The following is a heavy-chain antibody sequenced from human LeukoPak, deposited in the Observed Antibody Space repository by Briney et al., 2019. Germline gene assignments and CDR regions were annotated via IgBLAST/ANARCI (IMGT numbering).Heavy chain of an antibody. V-gene: IGHV1-2*02. CDR3: ARDKAAAGGGSFDY. J-gene: IGHJ4*02. Sequence: ASVKVSCKASGYTFTGYYMHWVRQAPGQGLEWMGWINPNSGGTNYAQKFQGRVTMTRDTSISTAYMELSRLRSDDTAVYYCARDKAAAGGGSFDYWGRGTLVTVSS. D-gene: IGHD6-13*01. CDR1: GYTFTGYY. CDR2: INPNSGGT.